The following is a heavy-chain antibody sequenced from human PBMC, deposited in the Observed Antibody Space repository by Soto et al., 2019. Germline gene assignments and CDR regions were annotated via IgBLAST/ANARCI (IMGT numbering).Heavy chain of an antibody. J-gene: IGHJ6*02. CDR3: ASIVVVPAAMPADYYYYYYGMDF. Sequence: ASVKVSCKASGYTFTSYDINWVRQATGQGLEWMGWMNPNSGNTGYAQKFQGRVTMTTNTSINTAYMELSSLRSEDTAVYYCASIVVVPAAMPADYYYYYYGMDFWGQGTTVTVSS. CDR2: MNPNSGNT. V-gene: IGHV1-8*01. D-gene: IGHD2-2*01. CDR1: GYTFTSYD.